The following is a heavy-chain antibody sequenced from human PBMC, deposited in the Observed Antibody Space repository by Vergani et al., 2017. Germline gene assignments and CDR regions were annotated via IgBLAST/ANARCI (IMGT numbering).Heavy chain of an antibody. CDR1: GASISNSLYS. J-gene: IGHJ3*01. CDR3: ARLAGHSSGDAFDF. CDR2: FYSRGNT. D-gene: IGHD3-22*01. V-gene: IGHV4-39*01. Sequence: QLHLQESGPGLVKPSETLSLTCIVSGASISNSLYSWGWIRQPPGKGLEWIGSFYSRGNTFFNPSLKSRASISLDISKNLFSLHLTSMTAADTAFYFCARLAGHSSGDAFDFWGQGTMVTVSS.